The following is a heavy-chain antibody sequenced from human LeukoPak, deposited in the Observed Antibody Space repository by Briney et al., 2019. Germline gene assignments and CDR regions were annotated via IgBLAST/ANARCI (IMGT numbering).Heavy chain of an antibody. D-gene: IGHD2-2*01. J-gene: IGHJ4*02. CDR1: GFTFCDYA. Sequence: PGRSLRLSCTASGFTFCDYAMSWVRQAPGKGLEWVGFIRSKAYGGTTEYAASVKGRFTISRDDSKSIAYLQMNSLKTEDTAVYYCTRDCSSTSCLSYWGQGTLVTVSS. CDR3: TRDCSSTSCLSY. V-gene: IGHV3-49*04. CDR2: IRSKAYGGTT.